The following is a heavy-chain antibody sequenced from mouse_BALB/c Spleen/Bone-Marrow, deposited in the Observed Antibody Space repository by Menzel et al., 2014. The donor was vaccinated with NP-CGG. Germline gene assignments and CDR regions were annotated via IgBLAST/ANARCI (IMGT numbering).Heavy chain of an antibody. CDR1: GFAFSSYD. CDR2: ISSGGGST. J-gene: IGHJ2*01. CDR3: ARHRYYFDY. V-gene: IGHV5-12-1*01. Sequence: DVKLQESGGGLVKPGGSLKLSCAASGFAFSSYDMSWVRQTPEKRLEWVAYISSGGGSTYYPDTVKGRFTISRDNAKNTLCLQMSSLKSEDTAMYYCARHRYYFDYWGQGTTLTVSS.